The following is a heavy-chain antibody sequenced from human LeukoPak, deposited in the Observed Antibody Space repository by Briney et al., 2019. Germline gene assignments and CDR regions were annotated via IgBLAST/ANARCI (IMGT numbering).Heavy chain of an antibody. CDR3: SRTISGSAGAKFDY. CDR2: VSSKANNYAT. V-gene: IGHV3-73*01. J-gene: IGHJ4*02. Sequence: GGSLRLSCAASGFTFSGSTMHWVRQASGKGLEGVGRVSSKANNYATVYAASMKRRFTISRDDSKDTAYLQMNSLKTEETAVYYCSRTISGSAGAKFDYWGQGTLVSVSS. CDR1: GFTFSGST. D-gene: IGHD5-12*01.